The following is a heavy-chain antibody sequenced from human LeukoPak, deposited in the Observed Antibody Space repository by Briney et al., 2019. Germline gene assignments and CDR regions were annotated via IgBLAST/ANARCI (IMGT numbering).Heavy chain of an antibody. CDR2: INSCNGGT. J-gene: IGHJ5*02. V-gene: IGHV1-3*01. CDR1: GYNFTAYA. Sequence: ASVNVSCKSSGYNFTAYAIHWVRQAPGHRPEWMAWINSCNGGTKYSQKFQGRVTITRDKSATTAYMELSSLRSEDTAVYYCAKYWVDGYNPSPGWFDPWGQGTLVTVSS. CDR3: AKYWVDGYNPSPGWFDP. D-gene: IGHD5-24*01.